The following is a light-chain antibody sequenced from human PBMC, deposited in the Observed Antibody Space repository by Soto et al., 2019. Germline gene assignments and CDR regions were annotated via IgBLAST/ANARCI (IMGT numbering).Light chain of an antibody. Sequence: EIVMTQSPATLSVSPWERATLSCRASQSVSSNLAWYQQKPGQAPRLLIYGASSRATGFPDRFSGNGSGTDLTLTISRLEPEDFAVYYCQQYGSSPWTFGQGTKVDI. CDR2: GAS. CDR1: QSVSSN. CDR3: QQYGSSPWT. J-gene: IGKJ1*01. V-gene: IGKV3-20*01.